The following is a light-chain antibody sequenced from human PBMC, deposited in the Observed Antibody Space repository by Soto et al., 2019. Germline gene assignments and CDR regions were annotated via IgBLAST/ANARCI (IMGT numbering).Light chain of an antibody. J-gene: IGLJ2*01. CDR1: NIAGKS. Sequence: SYVLTQPPSVSVAPGKTARITCGGDNIAGKSVHWYQLKPGQAPVLIIYNDDDRPSGIPERFSGSNSGNTATLTVSWVEAGDEADYYCQVWGSNADPYVLFGGGTKLTVL. CDR3: QVWGSNADPYVL. V-gene: IGLV3-21*04. CDR2: NDD.